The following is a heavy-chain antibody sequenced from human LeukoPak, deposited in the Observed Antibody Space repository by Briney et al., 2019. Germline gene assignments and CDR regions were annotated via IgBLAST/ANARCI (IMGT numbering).Heavy chain of an antibody. CDR2: ITRSSTTI. D-gene: IGHD5-18*01. J-gene: IGHJ3*02. Sequence: GGSLRLSCAASGFNFSIYSMNWVRQAPEKGLEWVSYITRSSTTIYYADSVKGRFTISRDNAKNSLYLQMNSLRAEDTAVYYCAREPPDTAMVSGKDDAFDIWGQGTMVTVSS. V-gene: IGHV3-48*04. CDR1: GFNFSIYS. CDR3: AREPPDTAMVSGKDDAFDI.